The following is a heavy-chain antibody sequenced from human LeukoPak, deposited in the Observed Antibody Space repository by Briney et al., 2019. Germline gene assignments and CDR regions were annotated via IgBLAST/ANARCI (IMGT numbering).Heavy chain of an antibody. CDR2: IISDGSSI. V-gene: IGHV3-74*01. J-gene: IGHJ3*02. CDR3: AGEWELNAFDI. Sequence: TGGSLRLSCAASGFTLSSYWMHWVRQAPGQGLVWVSRIISDGSSISYADSVKGLFTISRDNAKNTLYLQMNSLRAEDTAVYYCAGEWELNAFDIWGQGTMVTVSS. D-gene: IGHD1-26*01. CDR1: GFTLSSYW.